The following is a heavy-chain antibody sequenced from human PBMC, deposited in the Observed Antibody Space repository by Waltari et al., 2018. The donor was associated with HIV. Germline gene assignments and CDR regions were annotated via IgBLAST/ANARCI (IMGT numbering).Heavy chain of an antibody. CDR3: ARAYYDFWSGTGSSGNWFDP. V-gene: IGHV4-61*02. J-gene: IGHJ5*02. Sequence: QVQLQESGPGLVKPSQTLSLTCTVSGGSISSGSYYWSWIRQPAGKGLELIGRNYTSGSTNYNPSLESRVTISVDTSRNQFSLKLRSVTAADTAVYYCARAYYDFWSGTGSSGNWFDPWGQGTLVTVSS. D-gene: IGHD3-3*01. CDR1: GGSISSGSYY. CDR2: NYTSGST.